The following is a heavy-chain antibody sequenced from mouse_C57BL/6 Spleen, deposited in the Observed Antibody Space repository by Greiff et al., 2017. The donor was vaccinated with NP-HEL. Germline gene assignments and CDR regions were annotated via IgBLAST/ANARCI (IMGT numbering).Heavy chain of an antibody. Sequence: VKLMESGAELVKPGASVKLSCKASGYTFTSYWMHWVKQRPGQGLEWIGMIHPNSGSTNYNEKFKSKATLTVDKSSSTAYMQLSSLTSEDSAVYYCARSPYGSSPYWYFDVWGTGTTVTVSS. V-gene: IGHV1-64*01. CDR2: IHPNSGST. D-gene: IGHD1-1*01. CDR3: ARSPYGSSPYWYFDV. J-gene: IGHJ1*03. CDR1: GYTFTSYW.